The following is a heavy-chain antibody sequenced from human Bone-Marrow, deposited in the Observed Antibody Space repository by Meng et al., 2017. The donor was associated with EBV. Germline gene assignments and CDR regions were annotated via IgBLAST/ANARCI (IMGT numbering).Heavy chain of an antibody. CDR2: IYYSGST. Sequence: QVQLGASVPGLVRASETRSLTFSFSSDSISCSICYWGWIGERPGKGLGCIGIIYYSGSTYYNPSLKSRVTISVDTSKNQFSLNLNSVTAADTAVYYCAPTRRSEWFHFPFDYWGLGTLVTVSS. V-gene: IGHV4-39*01. J-gene: IGHJ4*02. CDR3: APTRRSEWFHFPFDY. D-gene: IGHD3-9*01. CDR1: SDSISCSICY.